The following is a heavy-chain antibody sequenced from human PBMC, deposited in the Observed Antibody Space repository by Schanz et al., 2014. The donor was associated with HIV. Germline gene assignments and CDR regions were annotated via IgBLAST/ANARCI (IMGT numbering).Heavy chain of an antibody. CDR2: TWYDGSNK. D-gene: IGHD2-2*01. Sequence: VQLVESGGGLVKPGGSLRLSCAASGFTFSSYGMHWVRQAPGKGLEWVAVTWYDGSNKYYADSVKGRFTISRDNSKNTLFLQMNSLRAEDTAVYFCARDVAGCSGTSCYSDAFDIWGQGTLVTVSS. V-gene: IGHV3-33*08. J-gene: IGHJ3*02. CDR3: ARDVAGCSGTSCYSDAFDI. CDR1: GFTFSSYG.